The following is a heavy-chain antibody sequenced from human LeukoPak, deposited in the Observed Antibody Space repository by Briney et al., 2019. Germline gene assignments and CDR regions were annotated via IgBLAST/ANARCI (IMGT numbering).Heavy chain of an antibody. Sequence: GGSLRLSCAGSGFTFGGYGMHWFRQTPGKGLEWVAVIAYDGSRAFYADSVKGRFTISRDNSKNTMSVQMDDLRAEDTAVYYCTRYNNEHFDHWGQGTLVTVSS. CDR1: GFTFGGYG. V-gene: IGHV3-33*01. D-gene: IGHD1-14*01. J-gene: IGHJ4*02. CDR2: IAYDGSRA. CDR3: TRYNNEHFDH.